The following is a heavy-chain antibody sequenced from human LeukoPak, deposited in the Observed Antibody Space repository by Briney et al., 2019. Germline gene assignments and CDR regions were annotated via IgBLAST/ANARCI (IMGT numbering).Heavy chain of an antibody. CDR2: ISGGGGSI. CDR3: AKTTPNSSSWYRVFDY. Sequence: PGGSLRLSCVASGFTLSSYAMNWVRQAPGKGLEWVSGISGGGGSIYYADSVRGRFTISRDNSKNTLYLQMNSLRAEDTAVYYCAKTTPNSSSWYRVFDYWGQGTLVTVSS. CDR1: GFTLSSYA. D-gene: IGHD6-13*01. V-gene: IGHV3-23*01. J-gene: IGHJ4*02.